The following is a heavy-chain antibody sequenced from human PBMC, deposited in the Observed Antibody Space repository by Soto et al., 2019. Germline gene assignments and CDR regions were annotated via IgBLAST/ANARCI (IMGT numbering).Heavy chain of an antibody. J-gene: IGHJ3*02. CDR1: GGAIRRKKKN. V-gene: IGHV4-31*11. Sequence: SETLSVTCVDSGGAIRRKKKNWSWIHQQPGKGLDCIGYISNRGTADHNPSLKCRVTISVDTSKNQFSLNLSSVTAVDTAIYYCARVRGGYCSTTACSPGAFEIWGQGTMVTVSS. CDR3: ARVRGGYCSTTACSPGAFEI. D-gene: IGHD2-2*01. CDR2: ISNRGTA.